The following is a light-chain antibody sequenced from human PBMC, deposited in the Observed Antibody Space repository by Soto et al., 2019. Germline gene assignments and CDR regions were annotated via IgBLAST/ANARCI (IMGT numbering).Light chain of an antibody. Sequence: VLTQSPATLPLSPGERATLSCWARQSISSFLTWYQQKPGQAPRLLIYDASTRATGIPARFSGTGSGTDFTLTISSLEPEDFAVYYCQQRSDWPPLTFGGGTKVDIK. CDR3: QQRSDWPPLT. V-gene: IGKV3-11*01. J-gene: IGKJ4*01. CDR2: DAS. CDR1: QSISSF.